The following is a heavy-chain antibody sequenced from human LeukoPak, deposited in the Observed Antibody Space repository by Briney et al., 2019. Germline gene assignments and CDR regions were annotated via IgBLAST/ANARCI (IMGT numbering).Heavy chain of an antibody. CDR1: GYTFTGYY. V-gene: IGHV1-2*02. CDR3: AREDEGRYFDWLPENWFDP. J-gene: IGHJ5*02. CDR2: INPNSGGK. Sequence: GASVKVSCMASGYTFTGYYMHGVGQAPGQGREGMGWINPNSGGKKYAQKFQGRGTMTRDTSISTAYMEVSRLRSDDTAVYYCAREDEGRYFDWLPENWFDPWGQGTLVTVSS. D-gene: IGHD3-9*01.